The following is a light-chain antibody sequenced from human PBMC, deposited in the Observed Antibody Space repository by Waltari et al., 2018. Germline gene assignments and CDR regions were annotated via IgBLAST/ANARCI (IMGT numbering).Light chain of an antibody. Sequence: IVMTQSPNSLAVSLGESATINCKASRSVLYSSNNKNYLAWYQQKPGQPPKRLIYWASTRESGVPDRFSGSGSGTDFTLTISSLQAEDVAVYYCQQYYSTPWTFGQGTKVEIK. V-gene: IGKV4-1*01. J-gene: IGKJ1*01. CDR2: WAS. CDR3: QQYYSTPWT. CDR1: RSVLYSSNNKNY.